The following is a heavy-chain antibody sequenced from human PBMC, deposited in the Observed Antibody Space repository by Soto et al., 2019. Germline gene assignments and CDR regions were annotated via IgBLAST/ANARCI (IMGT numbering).Heavy chain of an antibody. CDR2: IWYAGSNK. CDR1: GFTFSSYG. V-gene: IGHV3-33*01. D-gene: IGHD5-18*01. Sequence: QVQLVESGGGVVQLGRSLRLSCAASGFTFSSYGMHWVRQAPGKGLEWVAVIWYAGSNKYYADSVKGGFTISRDNSKNTVYLQMNSLRGEDTAVYYCASDGWIQLSSHVMCYYYYYTDVWCKGTTVTVSS. CDR3: ASDGWIQLSSHVMCYYYYYTDV. J-gene: IGHJ6*03.